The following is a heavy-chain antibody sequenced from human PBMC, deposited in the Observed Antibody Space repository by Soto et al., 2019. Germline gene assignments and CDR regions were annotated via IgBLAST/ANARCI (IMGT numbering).Heavy chain of an antibody. V-gene: IGHV3-23*01. J-gene: IGHJ4*02. D-gene: IGHD6-25*01. CDR2: ISGSGGST. CDR3: AKDFEGSAPYYLDY. Sequence: GGPLRDCCGAAEGTSVGYAMSRISKDPGKGLEWVSAISGSGGSTYYADSVKGRFTISRDNSKNTLYLQMNSLRAEDTAVYYCAKDFEGSAPYYLDYRRQGTLVPVSS. CDR1: EGTSVGYA.